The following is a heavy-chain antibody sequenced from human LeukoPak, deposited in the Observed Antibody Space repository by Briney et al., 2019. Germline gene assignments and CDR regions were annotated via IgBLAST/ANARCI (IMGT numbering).Heavy chain of an antibody. J-gene: IGHJ4*02. D-gene: IGHD1-26*01. CDR2: MSRGGGST. V-gene: IGHV3-23*01. CDR1: GFTFSSYA. CDR3: AKDREYSGSQIDY. Sequence: GGSLRLSCAASGFTFSSYAMNWVRQTPGKGLEWVSSMSRGGGSTYYADSVKGRFTISRDNSKNTLYLQMNGLRAEDTAVYYCAKDREYSGSQIDYWGQGTLVTVSS.